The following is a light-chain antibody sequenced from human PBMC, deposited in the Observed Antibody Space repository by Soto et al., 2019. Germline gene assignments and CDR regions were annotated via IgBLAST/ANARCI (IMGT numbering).Light chain of an antibody. J-gene: IGKJ4*01. V-gene: IGKV3-20*01. CDR1: QSVSSGY. CDR3: QQYGRSPA. Sequence: EIVLTQSPGTLSLSPGERATLSCRASQSVSSGYLAWYQQKPGQAPRLLIYGASSRATGIPDRFSGSGSGTDFNLTISTLEPEDFAVYYCQQYGRSPAFGGGTKVEIK. CDR2: GAS.